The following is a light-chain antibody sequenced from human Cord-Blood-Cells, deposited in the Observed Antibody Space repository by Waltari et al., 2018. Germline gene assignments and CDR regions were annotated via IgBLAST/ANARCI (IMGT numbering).Light chain of an antibody. V-gene: IGKV3-11*01. J-gene: IGKJ4*01. CDR3: QQRSNWLT. CDR2: DAS. CDR1: QSVSSY. Sequence: EIVFTQTPAPLSMSPWERVTLSCRASQSVSSYLAWYQQKHGQAPRLLIYDASNRATGIPARFSGSGSGTDFTLTISSREPEDFAVYYCQQRSNWLTFGGGTKVEIK.